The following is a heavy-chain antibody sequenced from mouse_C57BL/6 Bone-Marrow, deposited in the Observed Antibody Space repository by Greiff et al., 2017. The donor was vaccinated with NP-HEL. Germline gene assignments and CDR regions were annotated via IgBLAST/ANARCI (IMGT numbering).Heavy chain of an antibody. D-gene: IGHD1-1*01. Sequence: EVQLQESGPGLVKPSQSLSLTCSVTGYSITSGYYWNWIRQFPGNKLEWMGYISYDGSNNYNPSLKNRISITRDTSKNQFFLKLNSVTTEDTATYYCAYVGYYYGSPWYFDVWGTGTTVTVSS. CDR2: ISYDGSN. CDR3: AYVGYYYGSPWYFDV. V-gene: IGHV3-6*01. J-gene: IGHJ1*03. CDR1: GYSITSGYY.